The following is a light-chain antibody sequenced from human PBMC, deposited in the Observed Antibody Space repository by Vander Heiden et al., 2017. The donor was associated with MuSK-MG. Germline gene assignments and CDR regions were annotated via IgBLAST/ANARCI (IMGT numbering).Light chain of an antibody. CDR2: DAS. Sequence: EIVLTQSPGTLSLSPGERATLSCRASQSVIINYLAWYQQRPGQAPRLLIYDASSRATGIADRFRGSGSGTDFTLTINGLEPEDSAVYYYQQYGTSPFTFGQGTKLEIK. V-gene: IGKV3-20*01. CDR3: QQYGTSPFT. J-gene: IGKJ2*01. CDR1: QSVIINY.